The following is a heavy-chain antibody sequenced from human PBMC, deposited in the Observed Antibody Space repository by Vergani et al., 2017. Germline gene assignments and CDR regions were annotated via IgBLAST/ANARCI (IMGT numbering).Heavy chain of an antibody. V-gene: IGHV4-38-2*01. Sequence: QVRLEESGPGLVKPSETLSLTCSVSGYSIGSGFYWAWIRQSPGEGLQWLTSIHNSGKTYHNPSLKSRVSVSLDTSKNRFSLNLTSVTATDTAVYYCTRQPQEGASGPPSVPTWGQGISVIVSS. CDR3: TRQPQEGASGPPSVPT. J-gene: IGHJ4*02. CDR1: GYSIGSGFY. CDR2: IHNSGKT. D-gene: IGHD5-12*01.